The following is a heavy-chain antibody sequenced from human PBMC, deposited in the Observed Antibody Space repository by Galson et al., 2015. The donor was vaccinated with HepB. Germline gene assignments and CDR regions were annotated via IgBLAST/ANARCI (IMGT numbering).Heavy chain of an antibody. V-gene: IGHV3-30*18. CDR1: GFDFSRSG. CDR2: ISYDGDNK. Sequence: SLRLSCAASGFDFSRSGMHWVRQAPGKGLEWVAAISYDGDNKEYAESVKGRFTISRDNFKNTLYLEMNNLRKADTAMYYCAKDPGRAVITSSKWFDPWGQGALVTVSS. CDR3: AKDPGRAVITSSKWFDP. D-gene: IGHD4-23*01. J-gene: IGHJ5*02.